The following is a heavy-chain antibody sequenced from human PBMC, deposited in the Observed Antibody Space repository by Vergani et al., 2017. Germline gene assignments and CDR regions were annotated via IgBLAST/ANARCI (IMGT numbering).Heavy chain of an antibody. CDR2: ISSSSSTI. J-gene: IGHJ3*02. V-gene: IGHV3-48*01. CDR1: GFTFSSYS. D-gene: IGHD3-3*01. CDR3: ARDWGGRYYDFWSGYRDAFDI. Sequence: EVQLVESGGGLVQPGGSLRLSCAASGFTFSSYSMNWVRQAPGKGLEWVSYISSSSSTIYYADSVKGRFTISRDNAKNSLYLQMNSLRAEDTAVYYCARDWGGRYYDFWSGYRDAFDIWGQGTMVTVSS.